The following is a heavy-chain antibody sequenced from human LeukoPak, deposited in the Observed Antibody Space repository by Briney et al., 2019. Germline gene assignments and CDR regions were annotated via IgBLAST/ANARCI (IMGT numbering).Heavy chain of an antibody. CDR3: ARDRGSSSGWYDLPLDYYYYYGTDV. D-gene: IGHD6-19*01. CDR1: GGTFSSHA. V-gene: IGHV1-69*04. Sequence: ASVKVSCKASGGTFSSHAISWVRQAPGQGLEWMGRIIPIFGIANYAQKFQGRVTITADKSTSTAYMELSSLRSEDTAVYYCARDRGSSSGWYDLPLDYYYYYGTDVWGQGTTVTVSS. J-gene: IGHJ6*02. CDR2: IIPIFGIA.